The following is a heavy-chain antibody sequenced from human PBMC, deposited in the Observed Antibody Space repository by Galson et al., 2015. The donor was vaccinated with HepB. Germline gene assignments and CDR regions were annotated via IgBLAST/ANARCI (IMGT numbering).Heavy chain of an antibody. Sequence: SLRLSCAASGFTFSSYWMHWVRQAPGKGLEWVAVISYDGSNKYYADSVKGRFTISRDNSKNTLYLQMNSLRAEDTAVYYCAKVKGPVTTDRTYYYYYYMDVWGKGTTVTVSS. CDR1: GFTFSSYW. J-gene: IGHJ6*03. CDR3: AKVKGPVTTDRTYYYYYYMDV. CDR2: ISYDGSNK. V-gene: IGHV3-30*18. D-gene: IGHD4-17*01.